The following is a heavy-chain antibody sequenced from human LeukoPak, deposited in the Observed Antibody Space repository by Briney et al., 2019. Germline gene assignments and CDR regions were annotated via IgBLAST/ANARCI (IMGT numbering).Heavy chain of an antibody. D-gene: IGHD1-26*01. Sequence: GGSLRLSCAASGFTFSSNYMSWVRQAPGKGLEWVSVIYSGGSTYYADSVKGRFTISRDNSKNTLYLQMNSLRAEDTAVYYCASPDVSSVGARIGSYYYMDVWGKGTTVTVSS. J-gene: IGHJ6*03. V-gene: IGHV3-66*02. CDR1: GFTFSSNY. CDR2: IYSGGST. CDR3: ASPDVSSVGARIGSYYYMDV.